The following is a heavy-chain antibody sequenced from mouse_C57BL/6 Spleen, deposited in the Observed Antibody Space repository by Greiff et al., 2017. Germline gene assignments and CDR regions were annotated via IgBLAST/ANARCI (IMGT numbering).Heavy chain of an antibody. D-gene: IGHD2-4*01. J-gene: IGHJ4*01. CDR2: IYPGDGDT. Sequence: QVQLQQSGPELVKPGASVKISCKASGYAFSSSWMNWVKQRPGKGLVWIGRIYPGDGDTNYNGMFKGKATLTADKSSSTAYMQLSILTSEDSAVYWCASGDDYGDWAMDCWGQGTSVTVSS. CDR3: ASGDDYGDWAMDC. V-gene: IGHV1-82*01. CDR1: GYAFSSSW.